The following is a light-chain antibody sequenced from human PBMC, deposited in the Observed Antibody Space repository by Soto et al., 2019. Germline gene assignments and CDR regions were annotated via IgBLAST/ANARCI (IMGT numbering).Light chain of an antibody. V-gene: IGKV3-15*01. CDR2: HAS. CDR1: QRVGVN. CDR3: QQYDSWPRT. J-gene: IGKJ1*01. Sequence: EIVMTQSPASLSVSPGETATLSCRASQRVGVNLAWYQQKPGQAPRLLIYHASTRATGVPARFSGSGSGPDFTLTISSLQSEDIAFFYCQQYDSWPRTFGQGTKVEIK.